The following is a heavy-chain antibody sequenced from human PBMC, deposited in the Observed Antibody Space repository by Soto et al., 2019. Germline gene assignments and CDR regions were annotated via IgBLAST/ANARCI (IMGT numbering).Heavy chain of an antibody. V-gene: IGHV1-46*03. Sequence: ASVKVSFKASGYAFTSYYIHWVRQAPGQGLEWMGIINPSGGSTTYAQNFQDRVTMTRDTSTSTVYMELNSLRYEDTAVYYGTRRYSQFGGPFDYWGQGILVTVSS. CDR2: INPSGGST. J-gene: IGHJ4*02. CDR3: TRRYSQFGGPFDY. CDR1: GYAFTSYY. D-gene: IGHD3-16*01.